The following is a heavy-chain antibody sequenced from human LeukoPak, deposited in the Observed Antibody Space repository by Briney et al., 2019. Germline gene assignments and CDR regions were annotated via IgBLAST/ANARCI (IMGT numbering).Heavy chain of an antibody. V-gene: IGHV3-23*01. Sequence: GRSLRLSCAASGFMFSSYAMRWVRQAPGKGLDWVSSISGSGGKTYYADSVKGRFTISRDNSKNTMYLQMNSLRGDDTAVYYCARGRYSESSEWFDPWGEGTLVTVSS. J-gene: IGHJ5*02. CDR2: ISGSGGKT. CDR3: ARGRYSESSEWFDP. CDR1: GFMFSSYA. D-gene: IGHD5-18*01.